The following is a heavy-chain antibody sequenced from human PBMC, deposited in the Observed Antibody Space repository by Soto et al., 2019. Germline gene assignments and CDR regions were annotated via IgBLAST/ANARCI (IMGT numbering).Heavy chain of an antibody. CDR1: GFTFSSYS. CDR2: ISNSRTYI. V-gene: IGHV3-21*01. J-gene: IGHJ6*04. Sequence: GGTLRRSCAASGFTFSSYSMNWVRQAPGKELEWVPSISNSRTYIYYADSAKLRFSISRDNAKNSLYLQMNSLRAEATAVHYFARGGQTSRAGSEHTDVWRKGTTGTASS. D-gene: IGHD6-6*01. CDR3: ARGGQTSRAGSEHTDV.